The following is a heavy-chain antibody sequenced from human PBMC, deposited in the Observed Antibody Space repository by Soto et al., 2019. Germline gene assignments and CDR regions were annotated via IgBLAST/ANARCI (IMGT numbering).Heavy chain of an antibody. J-gene: IGHJ6*02. CDR2: INHSGST. Sequence: PSETLSLTCAVHGGSFSGYYWSWIRQPPGKGLEWIGEINHSGSTNYNPSLKSRVTISVDTSKNQFSLKLSSVTAADTAVYYCARHVLLWFGELPKTPYYYYGMDVWGQGTTVTVSS. CDR1: GGSFSGYY. V-gene: IGHV4-34*01. D-gene: IGHD3-10*01. CDR3: ARHVLLWFGELPKTPYYYYGMDV.